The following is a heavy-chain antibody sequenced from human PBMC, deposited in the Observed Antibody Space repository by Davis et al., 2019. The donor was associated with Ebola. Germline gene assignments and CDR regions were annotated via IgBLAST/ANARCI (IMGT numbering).Heavy chain of an antibody. D-gene: IGHD4-11*01. CDR2: IKQDGSEK. J-gene: IGHJ4*02. CDR1: VFTFSSYW. V-gene: IGHV3-7*01. Sequence: GESLKISCAASVFTFSSYWMSWVRQAPGKGLEWVAHIKQDGSEKYYVDSVKGRFTISRDNAKNSLYLQMNSLRAEDTAVYYCARKGSKHDYWGQGTLVTVSS. CDR3: ARKGSKHDY.